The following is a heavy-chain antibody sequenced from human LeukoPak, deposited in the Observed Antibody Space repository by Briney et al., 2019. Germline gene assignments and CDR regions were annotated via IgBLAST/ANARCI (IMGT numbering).Heavy chain of an antibody. D-gene: IGHD4-23*01. CDR3: ARIRVETAFFDY. Sequence: QPGGSLRLSCAASGFPFDNYWMSWVRQAPGKGLEWVANIEQDGSEKYYVDSVKGRFTVSRDNAKNSLYLQMNSLRIEDTAVFYCARIRVETAFFDYWGQGILVTVSS. CDR2: IEQDGSEK. CDR1: GFPFDNYW. V-gene: IGHV3-7*01. J-gene: IGHJ4*02.